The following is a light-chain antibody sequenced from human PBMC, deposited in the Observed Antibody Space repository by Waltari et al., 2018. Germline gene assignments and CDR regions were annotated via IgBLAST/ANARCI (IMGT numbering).Light chain of an antibody. Sequence: QSVLTQPPSASGTPGQRVIISCSGSSSNIGSNLVNWYQQLPGTAPKLLIYSNNQRPQGVPVRSSGSKSGTSVSLAISGLQSEDEADYYCAAWDDILKGHVFGSGTKVAVL. CDR1: SSNIGSNL. V-gene: IGLV1-44*01. CDR3: AAWDDILKGHV. J-gene: IGLJ1*01. CDR2: SNN.